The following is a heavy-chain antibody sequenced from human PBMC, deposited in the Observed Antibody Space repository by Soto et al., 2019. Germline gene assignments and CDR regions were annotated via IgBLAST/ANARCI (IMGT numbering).Heavy chain of an antibody. V-gene: IGHV4-39*07. CDR1: GGSISSSSYY. Sequence: PSETLSLTCTVSGGSISSSSYYWGWIRQPPGKGLEWIGSIYYSGSTYYNPSLKSRVTISVDTSKNQFSLKLSSVTAADTAVYYCARAAGKGWFDPWGQGTLVPVSS. CDR2: IYYSGST. CDR3: ARAAGKGWFDP. J-gene: IGHJ5*02.